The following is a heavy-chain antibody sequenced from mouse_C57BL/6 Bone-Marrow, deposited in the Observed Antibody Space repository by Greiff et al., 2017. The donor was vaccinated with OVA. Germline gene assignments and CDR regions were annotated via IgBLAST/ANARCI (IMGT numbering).Heavy chain of an antibody. CDR3: ARRNYSNYDWYFDV. Sequence: DVQLQASGGGLVQPGGSLKLSCAASGFTFSDYYMYWVRQTPEKRLEWVAYISNGGGSTYYPDTVKGRFTISRGNAKNTPYLQMSRLKSEDTAMYYCARRNYSNYDWYFDVWGTGTTVTVSS. V-gene: IGHV5-12*01. J-gene: IGHJ1*03. CDR2: ISNGGGST. CDR1: GFTFSDYY. D-gene: IGHD2-5*01.